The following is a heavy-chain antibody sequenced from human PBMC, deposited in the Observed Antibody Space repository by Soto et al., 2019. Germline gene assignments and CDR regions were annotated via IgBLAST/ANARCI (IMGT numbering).Heavy chain of an antibody. CDR2: ISYDGINK. D-gene: IGHD6-19*01. V-gene: IGHV3-30*18. CDR3: AKDRSEIAVAATGLDY. J-gene: IGHJ4*02. CDR1: GFTFSSYG. Sequence: GGSLRLSCAASGFTFSSYGMHWVRQAPGKGLEWVAVISYDGINKYYADYVTGRFTISRDNSKNTLYLQMHSLRAEDTDVYYYAKDRSEIAVAATGLDYWGQGTLVTVSS.